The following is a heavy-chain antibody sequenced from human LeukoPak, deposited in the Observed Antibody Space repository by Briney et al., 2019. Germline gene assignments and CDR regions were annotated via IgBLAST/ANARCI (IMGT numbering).Heavy chain of an antibody. V-gene: IGHV3-48*03. CDR3: ARGGYCSSTSCSTINPRGFDY. J-gene: IGHJ4*02. D-gene: IGHD2-2*01. Sequence: GGSLRLSCAASGFTFSSYEMNWVRQAPGKGLEWVSYISSSGSTIYYADSVKGRFTISRDNAKNSLYLQMNSLRAEDTAVYYCARGGYCSSTSCSTINPRGFDYWGQGTLVTVSS. CDR1: GFTFSSYE. CDR2: ISSSGSTI.